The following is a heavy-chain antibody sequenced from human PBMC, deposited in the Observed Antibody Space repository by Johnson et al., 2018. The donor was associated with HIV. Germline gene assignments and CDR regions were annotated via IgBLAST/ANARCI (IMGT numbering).Heavy chain of an antibody. CDR3: AKEASGWYHAGDAFDI. D-gene: IGHD6-19*01. CDR2: IRYDGSNK. Sequence: QVQLVESGGVLVQPGRSLRLSCAASRFTFSSYAMHWVRQAPGKGLEWVAFIRYDGSNKYYADSVKGRFTISRDNSKNTLYLQMNSLRAEDTAVYYCAKEASGWYHAGDAFDIWGQGTMVTVSS. J-gene: IGHJ3*02. V-gene: IGHV3-30*02. CDR1: RFTFSSYA.